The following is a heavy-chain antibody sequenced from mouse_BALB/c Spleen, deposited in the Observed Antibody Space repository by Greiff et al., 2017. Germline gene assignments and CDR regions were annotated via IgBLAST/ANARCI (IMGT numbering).Heavy chain of an antibody. J-gene: IGHJ1*01. CDR1: GYTFTDYN. D-gene: IGHD2-4*01. V-gene: IGHV1S29*02. Sequence: EVQLQQSGPELVKPGASVKISCKASGYTFTDYNMHWVKQSHGKSLEWIGYIYPYNGGTGYNQKFKSKATLTVDNSSSTAYMELRSLTSEDSAVYYCAREGITPSYWYFDVWGAGTTVTVSS. CDR2: IYPYNGGT. CDR3: AREGITPSYWYFDV.